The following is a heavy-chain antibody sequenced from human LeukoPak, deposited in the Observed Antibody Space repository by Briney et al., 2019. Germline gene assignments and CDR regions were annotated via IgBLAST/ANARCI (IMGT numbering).Heavy chain of an antibody. V-gene: IGHV1-46*01. CDR3: AREIPQGMDV. Sequence: GASVKVSCKASGYDFINYYMHWVRQAPGQGLEWMGIINGNGGTTTYAQKFQGRASMTRDTSTSTGYMELTSLRSEDTAVYYCAREIPQGMDVWGQGTTVTVSS. CDR1: GYDFINYY. CDR2: INGNGGTT. J-gene: IGHJ6*02.